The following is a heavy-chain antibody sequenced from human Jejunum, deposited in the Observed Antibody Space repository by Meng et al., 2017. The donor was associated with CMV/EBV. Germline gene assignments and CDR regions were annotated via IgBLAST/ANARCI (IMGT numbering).Heavy chain of an antibody. V-gene: IGHV1-2*02. CDR2: INPKSGDT. D-gene: IGHD3-16*01. J-gene: IGHJ4*02. CDR1: GYTITGYY. CDR3: ARRSMTSLGG. Sequence: VSCKASGYTITGYYLHWVRQAPGQGLEWMGWINPKSGDTKYPQKFQDRVTMTRDTSINTAYLEVSSLTSDDTAVYYCARRSMTSLGGWGQGTLVTVSS.